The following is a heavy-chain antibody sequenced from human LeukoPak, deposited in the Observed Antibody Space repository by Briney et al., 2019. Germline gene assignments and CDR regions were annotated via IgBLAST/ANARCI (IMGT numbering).Heavy chain of an antibody. D-gene: IGHD3-22*01. V-gene: IGHV3-23*01. J-gene: IGHJ4*02. Sequence: GGSLRLSCAASGFTFSSYAMSWVRQAPGKGLEWVSAISGSGGSTYYADSVKGRFTISRDNSKNTLYLQMNSLRAEDTAVYYCAKDVRPPCDSSGYYPYWGQGTLVTVSS. CDR1: GFTFSSYA. CDR2: ISGSGGST. CDR3: AKDVRPPCDSSGYYPY.